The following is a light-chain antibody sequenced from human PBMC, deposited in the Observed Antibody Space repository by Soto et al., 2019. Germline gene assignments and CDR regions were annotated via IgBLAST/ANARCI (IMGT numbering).Light chain of an antibody. CDR2: AAS. CDR3: QQLNSYPRT. J-gene: IGKJ1*01. Sequence: DIQLTQSPSFLPPSVGDRVTITSRASQGISSYLAWYQQKPGKAPKLLIYAASTLQSGVPSRFSGSGSGTEFTLTISSLQPEDFATYYCQQLNSYPRTFGQGTKVEIK. CDR1: QGISSY. V-gene: IGKV1-9*01.